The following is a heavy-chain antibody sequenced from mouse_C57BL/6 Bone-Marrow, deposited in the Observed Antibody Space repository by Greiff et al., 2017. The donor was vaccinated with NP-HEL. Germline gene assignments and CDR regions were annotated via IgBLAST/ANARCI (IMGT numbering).Heavy chain of an antibody. J-gene: IGHJ1*03. V-gene: IGHV5-17*01. D-gene: IGHD1-1*01. CDR3: ARPPYYSGSSYPYWYFDV. Sequence: EVQLVEPGGGLVKPGGSLKLSCAASGFTFSDYGMHWVRQAPEKGLEWVAYISSGSSSTYYADTVKGRFTISRDNAKNTPFLQLTSLTSEDTAMYYCARPPYYSGSSYPYWYFDVWGTGTTVTVSS. CDR1: GFTFSDYG. CDR2: ISSGSSST.